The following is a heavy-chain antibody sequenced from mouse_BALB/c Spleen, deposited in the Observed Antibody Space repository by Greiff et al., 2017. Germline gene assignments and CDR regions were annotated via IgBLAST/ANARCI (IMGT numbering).Heavy chain of an antibody. CDR3: AFYYYGSSYPFAY. CDR1: GFSLTSYG. J-gene: IGHJ3*01. CDR2: IWAGGST. V-gene: IGHV2-9*02. D-gene: IGHD1-1*01. Sequence: QVQLKESGPGLVAPSQSLSITCTVSGFSLTSYGVHWVRQPPGKGLEWLGVIWAGGSTNYNSALMSRLSISKDNSKSQVFLKMNSLQTDDTAMYYCAFYYYGSSYPFAYWGQGTLVTVSA.